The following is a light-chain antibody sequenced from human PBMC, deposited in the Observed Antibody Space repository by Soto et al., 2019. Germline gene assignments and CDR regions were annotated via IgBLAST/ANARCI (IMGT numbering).Light chain of an antibody. CDR1: QSVLYSSNNKNH. Sequence: DIVMTQSPDSLAVSLGERATINCKSSQSVLYSSNNKNHYAWYQQKPGQPPKLLIYWASTRESGVPDRFSGSGSGTDFTLTINSLQAEDVAVYYCQQYYSPPVTFGPGTKVDIK. J-gene: IGKJ3*01. V-gene: IGKV4-1*01. CDR3: QQYYSPPVT. CDR2: WAS.